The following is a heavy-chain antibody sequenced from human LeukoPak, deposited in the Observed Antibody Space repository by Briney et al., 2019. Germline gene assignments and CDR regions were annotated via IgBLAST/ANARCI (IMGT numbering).Heavy chain of an antibody. Sequence: PSETLSLTCTVSGVSISSNYWSWIRQPPGKGLEWNGLEWIGYIHANGDTNYNPSLNRRVTMSLDSSRRHLSLNLSSLTAADTAVYFCAGRDHSNYLAYWGQGILVTVSS. J-gene: IGHJ4*02. CDR3: AGRDHSNYLAY. D-gene: IGHD4-11*01. V-gene: IGHV4-4*08. CDR2: IHANGDT. CDR1: GVSISSNY.